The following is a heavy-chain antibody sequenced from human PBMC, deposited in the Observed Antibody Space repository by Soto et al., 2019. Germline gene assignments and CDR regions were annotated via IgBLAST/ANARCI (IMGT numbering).Heavy chain of an antibody. Sequence: QVQLVQSGDAVKKPGASVKVSCKASGYIFVNYGIAWVRQTPGQGLEWMGWISPYTGNTHSATKVQGRHTMTTDTSTSTAYMDLGSLSSDDTAVYYCVMVDNYVTPTPQDVWGQGTTVTVSS. CDR3: VMVDNYVTPTPQDV. J-gene: IGHJ6*02. CDR1: GYIFVNYG. V-gene: IGHV1-18*01. CDR2: ISPYTGNT. D-gene: IGHD3-16*01.